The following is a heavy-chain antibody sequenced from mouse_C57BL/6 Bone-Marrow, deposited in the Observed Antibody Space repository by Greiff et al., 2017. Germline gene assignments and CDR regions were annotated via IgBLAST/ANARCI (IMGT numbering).Heavy chain of an antibody. V-gene: IGHV3-6*01. Sequence: DVKLVESGPGLVKPSQSLSLTCSVTGYSITSGYYWNWIRQFPGNNLEWMGYISYDGSNNYNPTLKNRISLTRDTSKNQLFLKLNSVTTEDTATYYCARGKTHAYWGQGTAVTVSS. CDR1: GYSITSGYY. CDR3: ARGKTHAY. CDR2: ISYDGSN. J-gene: IGHJ4*01.